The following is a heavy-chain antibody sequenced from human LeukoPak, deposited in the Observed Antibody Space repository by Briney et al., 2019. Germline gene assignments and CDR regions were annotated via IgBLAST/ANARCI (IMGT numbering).Heavy chain of an antibody. CDR3: ARVPNYYDSSGYYYAFDI. CDR1: GGSISNYY. D-gene: IGHD3-22*01. CDR2: IYYSGST. Sequence: PSETLSLTCTVSGGSISNYYWSWIRQPPGKGLEWIGYIYYSGSTNYNPSLKSRVTISVDTSKNQFSLKLSSVTAADTAVYYCARVPNYYDSSGYYYAFDIWGQGTMVTVSS. J-gene: IGHJ3*02. V-gene: IGHV4-59*01.